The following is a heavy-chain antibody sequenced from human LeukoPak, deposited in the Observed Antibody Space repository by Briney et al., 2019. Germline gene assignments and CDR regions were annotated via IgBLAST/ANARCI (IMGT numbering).Heavy chain of an antibody. CDR2: ISYDGSNK. D-gene: IGHD4-17*01. CDR1: GFTFSSYG. J-gene: IGHJ4*02. V-gene: IGHV3-30*03. Sequence: GRSLRLSCAASGFTFSSYGMHWVRQAPGKGLDRVAVISYDGSNKYYVESVKGRFTISRDNSKNTLYLQMNRLRAEDTAVYYCATDYRYGDSPVTGIDYWGQGTLVTVSS. CDR3: ATDYRYGDSPVTGIDY.